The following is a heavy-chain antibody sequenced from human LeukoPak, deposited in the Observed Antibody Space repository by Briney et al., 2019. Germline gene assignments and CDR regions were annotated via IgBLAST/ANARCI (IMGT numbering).Heavy chain of an antibody. CDR2: ISGSGPST. Sequence: PGGSLTLSCVASGFTFNNYAMSWVRQAPGKGLEWVSSISGSGPSTDYTDAVKGRFIISRDKSKNTLHLQMNSLRAEDTALYYCAGRVTGYSSGYVYWGQGTLVTVSS. J-gene: IGHJ4*02. V-gene: IGHV3-23*01. CDR1: GFTFNNYA. D-gene: IGHD5-18*01. CDR3: AGRVTGYSSGYVY.